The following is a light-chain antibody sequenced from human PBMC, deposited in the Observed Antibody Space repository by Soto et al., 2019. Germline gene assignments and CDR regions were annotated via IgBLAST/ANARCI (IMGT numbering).Light chain of an antibody. V-gene: IGLV2-23*01. Sequence: QSALTQPASVSGSPGQSINISCTGTSSDVGSYNLVSWYQQHPGKAPKLMIYEGSKRPSGVSNRFSGSKSGNTASLTISGLQAEDEADYYCCSYAGSSSVVFGGGTQLTVL. CDR1: SSDVGSYNL. J-gene: IGLJ2*01. CDR3: CSYAGSSSVV. CDR2: EGS.